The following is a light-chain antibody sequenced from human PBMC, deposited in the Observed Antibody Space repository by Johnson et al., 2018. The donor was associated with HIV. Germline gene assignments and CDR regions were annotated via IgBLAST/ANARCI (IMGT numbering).Light chain of an antibody. CDR3: GTWDSSLSAGGYV. CDR1: SSNIGNNY. J-gene: IGLJ1*01. V-gene: IGLV1-51*02. Sequence: QSVLTQPPSVSAAPGQKVTISCSGSSSNIGNNYVSWYQQLPGTAPKLLIYKNDQRPSGIYDRFSGSKSATSATLGITGLQTGDEADYYCGTWDSSLSAGGYVFGTGTKVTVL. CDR2: KND.